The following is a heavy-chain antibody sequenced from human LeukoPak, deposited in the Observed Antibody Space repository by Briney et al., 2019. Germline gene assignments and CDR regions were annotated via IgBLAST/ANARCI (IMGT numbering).Heavy chain of an antibody. CDR3: AREAYSSSSPFDY. D-gene: IGHD6-6*01. V-gene: IGHV4-34*01. CDR1: GGSFSGYY. CDR2: INHSGST. Sequence: NASETLSLTCAVYGGSFSGYYWSWIRQPPGKGLEWIGEINHSGSTNYNPSLKSRVTMSVDTSKNQFSLKLSSVTAADTAVYYCAREAYSSSSPFDYWGQGTLVTVSS. J-gene: IGHJ4*02.